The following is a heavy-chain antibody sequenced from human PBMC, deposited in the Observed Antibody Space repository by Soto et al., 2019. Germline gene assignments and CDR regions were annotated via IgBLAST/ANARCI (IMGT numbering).Heavy chain of an antibody. V-gene: IGHV4-30-4*01. Sequence: SETLSLTCTVSGGSISSGDYYWSWIRQPPGKGLEWIGYIYYSGSTYYNPSLKSRVTISVDTSKNQFSLKLNSVTAADTAMYYCARGSYSDSSFAFDIWGQGTMVTVSS. CDR2: IYYSGST. CDR3: ARGSYSDSSFAFDI. D-gene: IGHD3-22*01. CDR1: GGSISSGDYY. J-gene: IGHJ3*02.